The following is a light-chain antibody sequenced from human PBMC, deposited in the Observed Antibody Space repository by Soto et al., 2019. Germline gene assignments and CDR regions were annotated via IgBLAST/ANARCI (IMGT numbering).Light chain of an antibody. CDR1: SSDVGGYNY. V-gene: IGLV2-8*01. CDR3: SSYAGTHIV. CDR2: DVS. Sequence: QSALTQPPSASGCPGQSVAISCTGTSSDVGGYNYVSWYQQHPGKAPKLMIYDVSKRPSGVPDRFSGSKSGNTASLTVSGLQAEDEADYYCSSYAGTHIVFGTGTKVTVL. J-gene: IGLJ1*01.